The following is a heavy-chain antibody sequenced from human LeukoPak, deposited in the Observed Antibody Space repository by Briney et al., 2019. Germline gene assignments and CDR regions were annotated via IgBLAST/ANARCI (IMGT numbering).Heavy chain of an antibody. CDR1: GYSFTSYW. V-gene: IGHV5-51*01. Sequence: GESLKISCKGSGYSFTSYWIGWVRQMPGKGLEWMGIIYPGDSDTRYSPSFQGQVTISADKSISTAYLQWSSLKASDTAMYYCARPQAPGDPVIDALDIWGQGTMVTVSS. CDR2: IYPGDSDT. CDR3: ARPQAPGDPVIDALDI. D-gene: IGHD4-17*01. J-gene: IGHJ3*02.